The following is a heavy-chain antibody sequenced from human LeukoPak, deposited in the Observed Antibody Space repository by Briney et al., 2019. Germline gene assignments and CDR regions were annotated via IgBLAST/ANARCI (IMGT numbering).Heavy chain of an antibody. V-gene: IGHV3-7*01. Sequence: PGGSLRLSCAASGFTFSSYWMSWVRQAPGKGLEWVANIKDDGSQKHYVDSVKGRFTISRDNAKNSLYLQMNSLRAEDTAVYYCASDWDITGTRFEYWGQGTPVTVSS. CDR1: GFTFSSYW. CDR3: ASDWDITGTRFEY. CDR2: IKDDGSQK. J-gene: IGHJ4*02. D-gene: IGHD1-20*01.